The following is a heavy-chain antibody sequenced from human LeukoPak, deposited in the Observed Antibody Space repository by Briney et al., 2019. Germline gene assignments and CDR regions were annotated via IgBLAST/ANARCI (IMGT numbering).Heavy chain of an antibody. V-gene: IGHV4-31*03. CDR2: IYYSGST. D-gene: IGHD3-3*01. J-gene: IGHJ4*02. CDR3: ARAPDFWIGSHIDY. CDR1: GGSISSGGYY. Sequence: SQTLSLTCTVSGGSISSGGYYWSWIRQHPGKGLEWIGYIYYSGSTYYNPSLKSRVTISVDTSKNQFSLKLSSVTAAGTAVYYCARAPDFWIGSHIDYWDRGTLVTVSS.